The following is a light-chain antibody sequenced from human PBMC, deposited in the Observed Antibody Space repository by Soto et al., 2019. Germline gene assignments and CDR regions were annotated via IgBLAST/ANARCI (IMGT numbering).Light chain of an antibody. Sequence: EIALTHSPVTLSLSPGETAPLSCRASQSVRSTYLAWYQQKPGQAPGLLLYGASTRATGVPARLSGSGSGTEFTLTISSLKSEDFTVYSCLQYHNLWAFGQGTKVDIK. CDR1: QSVRSTY. J-gene: IGKJ1*01. CDR2: GAS. V-gene: IGKV3D-7*01. CDR3: LQYHNLWA.